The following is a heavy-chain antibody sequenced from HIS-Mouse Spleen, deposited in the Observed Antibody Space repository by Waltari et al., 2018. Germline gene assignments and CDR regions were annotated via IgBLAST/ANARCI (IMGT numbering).Heavy chain of an antibody. Sequence: QVQLVQSGAEVKKPGSSVKVSCKASGGTFSSYAISWVRRAPGQGLEWMGGIIPIFGTANYAQKFQGRVTITADESTSTAYMELSSLRSEDTAVYYCARGNDAVPAALSDYGMDVWGQGTTVTVSS. D-gene: IGHD2-2*01. CDR1: GGTFSSYA. J-gene: IGHJ6*02. V-gene: IGHV1-69*01. CDR3: ARGNDAVPAALSDYGMDV. CDR2: IIPIFGTA.